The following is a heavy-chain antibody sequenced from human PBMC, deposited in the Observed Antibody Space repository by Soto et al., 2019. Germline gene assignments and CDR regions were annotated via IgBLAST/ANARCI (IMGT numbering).Heavy chain of an antibody. CDR2: ISGSGGST. CDR3: AKVRGSGYYDDAFDI. D-gene: IGHD3-22*01. V-gene: IGHV3-23*01. CDR1: GFAFICYA. Sequence: PGGSLSVSCAASGFAFICYAMSWVRQAPGKGLEWVSAISGSGGSTYYADSVKGRFTISRDNSKNTLYLQMNSLRAEDTAVYYCAKVRGSGYYDDAFDIWGQGTMVTVSS. J-gene: IGHJ3*02.